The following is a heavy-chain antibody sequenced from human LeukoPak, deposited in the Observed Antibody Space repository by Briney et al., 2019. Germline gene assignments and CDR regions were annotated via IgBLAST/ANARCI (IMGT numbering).Heavy chain of an antibody. Sequence: SETLSLTCTVSGGSISSGGYYWSWIRQPPGKGLEWIGYIYHSGSTYYNPSLKSRVTISVDTSKNQFSLKLSSVTAADTAVYYCARPYSISARGAFDIWGQGTMVTVSS. D-gene: IGHD6-6*01. J-gene: IGHJ3*02. CDR2: IYHSGST. V-gene: IGHV4-30-2*03. CDR3: ARPYSISARGAFDI. CDR1: GGSISSGGYY.